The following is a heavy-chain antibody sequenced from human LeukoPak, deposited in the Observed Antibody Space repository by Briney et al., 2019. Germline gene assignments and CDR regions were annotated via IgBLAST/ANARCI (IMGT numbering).Heavy chain of an antibody. D-gene: IGHD2-15*01. V-gene: IGHV4-59*01. J-gene: IGHJ4*02. CDR2: IYYTGNT. CDR3: ARGRVAYSAYYFDY. Sequence: TSETLSLTCTVSGDSITNYFWSWIRQPPGKGLGWIGYIYYTGNTNYKPSLNRRVTISVDTSTNQFSLRLRSVTAADTAVYYCARGRVAYSAYYFDYWGRGTLVTVSS. CDR1: GDSITNYF.